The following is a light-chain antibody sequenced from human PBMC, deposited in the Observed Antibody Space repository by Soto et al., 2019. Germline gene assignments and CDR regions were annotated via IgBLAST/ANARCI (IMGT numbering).Light chain of an antibody. CDR3: HQYGTAPLT. CDR2: GAS. CDR1: HSVSSC. J-gene: IGKJ3*01. Sequence: ESVFTQSPATLSLSPVRIATLSCRASHSVSSCLAWYQQKRGQAPRLLIYGASSRATGIPDRFSGSGSGKDFTLTISRLEPEDFSVYYCHQYGTAPLTFGPGTKVDIK. V-gene: IGKV3-20*01.